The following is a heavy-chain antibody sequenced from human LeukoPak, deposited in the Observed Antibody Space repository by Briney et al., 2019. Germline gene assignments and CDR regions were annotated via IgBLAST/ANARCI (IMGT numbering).Heavy chain of an antibody. D-gene: IGHD5-18*01. CDR2: INPNSGGT. J-gene: IGHJ4*02. CDR1: GYTFTGYY. CDR3: ARDVLDTAMVTPGFDY. V-gene: IGHV1-2*02. Sequence: ASVKVSCKASGYTFTGYYMHWVRQAPGQGLEWMGWINPNSGGTNYAQKFQGRVTMTRDTSISTAYMELSSLRSEDTAVYYCARDVLDTAMVTPGFDYWGQGTLVTVSS.